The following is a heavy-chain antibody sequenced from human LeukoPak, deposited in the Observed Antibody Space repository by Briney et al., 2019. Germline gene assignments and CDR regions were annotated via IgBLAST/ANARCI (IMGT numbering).Heavy chain of an antibody. CDR3: ARHKGSGLRYFDRLPLNWFDP. CDR2: IYYSGST. D-gene: IGHD3-9*01. J-gene: IGHJ5*02. CDR1: GGSISSSSYY. Sequence: SETLSLTCTVSGGSISSSSYYWGWIRQPPGKGLEWIGSIYYSGSTYYNPSLKSRVTISVDTSKNQFSLKLSSVTAADTAVYYCARHKGSGLRYFDRLPLNWFDPWGQGTLVTVSS. V-gene: IGHV4-39*01.